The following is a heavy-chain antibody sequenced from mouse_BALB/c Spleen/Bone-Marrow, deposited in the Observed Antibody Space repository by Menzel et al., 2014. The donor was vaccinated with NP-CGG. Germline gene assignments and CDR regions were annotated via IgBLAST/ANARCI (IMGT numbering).Heavy chain of an antibody. J-gene: IGHJ2*01. V-gene: IGHV1-7*01. CDR2: INPSTGYT. Sequence: LQESGAELAKPGASVKMSCKASGYTFTDYWMHWVKQRPGQGLEWLGYINPSTGYTEYNQKFKDKATLTADKSSSTAYMQLNSLTSEDSAVYYCARFYDGYYFPLDYWGQGTTLTVSS. D-gene: IGHD2-3*01. CDR3: ARFYDGYYFPLDY. CDR1: GYTFTDYW.